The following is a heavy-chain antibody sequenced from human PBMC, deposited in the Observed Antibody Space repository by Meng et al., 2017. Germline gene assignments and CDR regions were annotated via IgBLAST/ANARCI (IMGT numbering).Heavy chain of an antibody. D-gene: IGHD3/OR15-3a*01. Sequence: SETLSLTCTVSGGSISSSSYYWGWIRQPPGKGLEWIASMYYSGNTYYNPSLKSRVTISVDTSKNQFSLKLTSVTAADTAVYYCARDRTRTGYYYYGMDVWGQGTTVTVSS. CDR1: GGSISSSSYY. J-gene: IGHJ6*02. CDR2: MYYSGNT. CDR3: ARDRTRTGYYYYGMDV. V-gene: IGHV4-39*07.